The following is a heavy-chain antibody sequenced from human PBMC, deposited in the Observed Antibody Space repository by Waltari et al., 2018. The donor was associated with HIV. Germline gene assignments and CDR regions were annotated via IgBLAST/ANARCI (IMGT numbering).Heavy chain of an antibody. J-gene: IGHJ6*02. CDR3: AKGCGSGYYYYGMDV. CDR1: GFPFSSSA. D-gene: IGHD2-21*01. V-gene: IGHV3-23*01. CDR2: ISGSGGST. Sequence: EVQLLESGGGLVQPGGSLRLSCAASGFPFSSSALSWVRQAPGKGLEWVSAISGSGGSTYYADSVKGRFTISRDNSKNTLYLQMNSLRAEDTAVYYCAKGCGSGYYYYGMDVWGQGTTVTVSS.